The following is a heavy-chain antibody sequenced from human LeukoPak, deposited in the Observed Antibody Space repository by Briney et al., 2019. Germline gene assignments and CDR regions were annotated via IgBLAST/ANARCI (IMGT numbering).Heavy chain of an antibody. J-gene: IGHJ4*02. Sequence: GASVKVSCKASGYTFTSYDINLVRQATGQGLEWMGWMNPNSGNTGYAQKFQGRVTMTRNTSISTAYMELSSLRSADAAVYYCASAYLCGDLYYFYYWGQGTLVTVPS. CDR2: MNPNSGNT. CDR1: GYTFTSYD. V-gene: IGHV1-8*01. D-gene: IGHD2-21*02. CDR3: ASAYLCGDLYYFYY.